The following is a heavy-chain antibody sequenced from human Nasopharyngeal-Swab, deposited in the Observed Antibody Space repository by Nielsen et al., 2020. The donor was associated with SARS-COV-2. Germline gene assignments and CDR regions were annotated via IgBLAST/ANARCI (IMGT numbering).Heavy chain of an antibody. CDR2: LRVRGALSGSGGST. Sequence: VRQAPGKGLEWVAALRVRGALSGSGGSTYYADSVKGRFTISRDNSKNTLSLQMNGLGAEDTAVYYCAKDLRGPYFFWGQGTLVTVSS. CDR3: AKDLRGPYFF. J-gene: IGHJ4*02. V-gene: IGHV3-23*01. D-gene: IGHD2/OR15-2a*01.